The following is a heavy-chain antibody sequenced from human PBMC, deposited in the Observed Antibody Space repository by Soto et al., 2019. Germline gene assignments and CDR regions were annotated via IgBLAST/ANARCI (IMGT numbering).Heavy chain of an antibody. CDR3: ARRMSSSQFYYYMDV. V-gene: IGHV1-8*01. J-gene: IGHJ6*03. CDR2: MNPNSGNA. D-gene: IGHD6-6*01. CDR1: GYTFTSHN. Sequence: QVQLEQSGAEVKKPGASVKVSCKASGYTFTSHNIVWVRQASGQELEWVGGMNPNSGNADYARKCQGRVTMTRDTSLSTAYMERSSLTSEDTAVYYSARRMSSSQFYYYMDVWGKGTTVTVSS.